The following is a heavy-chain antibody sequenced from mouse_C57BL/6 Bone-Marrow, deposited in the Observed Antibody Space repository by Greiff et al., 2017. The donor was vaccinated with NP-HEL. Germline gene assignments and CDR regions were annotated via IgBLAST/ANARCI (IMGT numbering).Heavy chain of an antibody. CDR1: GFTFSDYG. CDR2: ISSGSSTI. Sequence: EVMLVESGGGLVKPGGSLKLSCAASGFTFSDYGMHWVRQAPEKGLEWVAYISSGSSTIYYADTVKGRFTISIDNAKNTLFLQMSSLRSEDTAMYYCARGYSNPFAYWGQGTMVTVSA. CDR3: ARGYSNPFAY. J-gene: IGHJ3*01. V-gene: IGHV5-17*01. D-gene: IGHD2-5*01.